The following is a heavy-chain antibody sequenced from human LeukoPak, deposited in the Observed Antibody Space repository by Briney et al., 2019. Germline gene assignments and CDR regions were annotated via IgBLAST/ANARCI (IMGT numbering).Heavy chain of an antibody. CDR2: IIPIFGTA. CDR1: GGTFSSYA. D-gene: IGHD1-26*01. V-gene: IGHV1-69*05. CDR3: SRQGVGATRERFFDY. Sequence: SVKVSCKASGGTFSSYAISWVRQAPEQGLEWMGGIIPIFGTANYAQKFQGRVTITTDESTSTAYMELSSLRSEDTAVYYCSRQGVGATRERFFDYWGQGTVVTVSS. J-gene: IGHJ4*02.